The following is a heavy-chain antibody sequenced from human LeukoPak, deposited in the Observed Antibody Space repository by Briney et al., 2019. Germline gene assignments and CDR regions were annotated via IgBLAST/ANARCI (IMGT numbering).Heavy chain of an antibody. V-gene: IGHV4-34*01. CDR3: ARPRSGSYGRWFDR. Sequence: SETLSLTCAVYGGSFSGYYWSWIRQPPGKGLEWIGEINHSGSTNYTPSLKSRVTISVDTSKNQFSLKLSPVTAADTAVYYCARPRSGSYGRWFDRWGQGTLVTVSS. CDR2: INHSGST. J-gene: IGHJ5*02. D-gene: IGHD1-26*01. CDR1: GGSFSGYY.